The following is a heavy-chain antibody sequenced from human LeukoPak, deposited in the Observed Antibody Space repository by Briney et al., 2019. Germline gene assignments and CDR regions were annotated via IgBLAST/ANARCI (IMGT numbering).Heavy chain of an antibody. CDR3: AKWGDYDILTGYYVPDY. Sequence: GTSLRLSCVASGFTFTNYGMSWVRQAPGKGLEWVSAITGSDGSSYYADSVKGRFTISRDNSKNTLYLQVNSLRAEDTAVYYCAKWGDYDILTGYYVPDYWGQGTLVTVSS. D-gene: IGHD3-9*01. CDR1: GFTFTNYG. CDR2: ITGSDGSS. V-gene: IGHV3-23*01. J-gene: IGHJ4*02.